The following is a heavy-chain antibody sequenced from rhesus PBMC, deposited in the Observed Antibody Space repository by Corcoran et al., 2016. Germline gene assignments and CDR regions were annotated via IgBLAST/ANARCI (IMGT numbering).Heavy chain of an antibody. CDR2: IKNKADGGTA. V-gene: IGHV3S11*01. CDR3: TRDVVLDY. CDR1: GFTFSNYW. D-gene: IGHD2-27*01. J-gene: IGHJ4*01. Sequence: EVQLVESGGGLVQPGGSLRLSCAASGFTFSNYWMSWFSQAPGKGREWVGFIKNKADGGTAAYAESVKGRFTISRDDSKNTLYLQMNSLKTEDTAVYYCTRDVVLDYWGQGVLVTVSS.